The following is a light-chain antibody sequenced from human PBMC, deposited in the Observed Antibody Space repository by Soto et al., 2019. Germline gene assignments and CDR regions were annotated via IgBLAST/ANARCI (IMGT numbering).Light chain of an antibody. CDR1: SSDVGGYNY. CDR3: CSYARSNSWV. J-gene: IGLJ3*02. V-gene: IGLV2-8*01. CDR2: EVS. Sequence: QSVLTQPPSASGSPGQSVTISCTGTSSDVGGYNYVSWYQQHPGKAPKLMIYEVSKRPSGVPFRFSASKSANTASLTVSGLQAEDEADYYCCSYARSNSWVFGGGTKLTVL.